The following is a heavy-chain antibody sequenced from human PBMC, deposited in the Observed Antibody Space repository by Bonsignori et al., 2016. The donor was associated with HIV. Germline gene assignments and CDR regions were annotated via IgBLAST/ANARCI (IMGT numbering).Heavy chain of an antibody. CDR1: GGSFSGYY. CDR2: INHSGST. D-gene: IGHD6-13*01. CDR3: ARGLDILAAANRRAFDI. Sequence: SETLSLTCAVYGGSFSGYYWSWIRQPPGKGLEWIGEINHSGSTNYNPSLKSRVTISVDTSKNQFSLKLSSVTAADTAVYYCARGLDILAAANRRAFDIWGQGTMVTVSS. V-gene: IGHV4-34*01. J-gene: IGHJ3*02.